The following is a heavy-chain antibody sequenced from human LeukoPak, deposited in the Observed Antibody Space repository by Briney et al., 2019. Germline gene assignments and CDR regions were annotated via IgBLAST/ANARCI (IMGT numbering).Heavy chain of an antibody. D-gene: IGHD2-15*01. CDR2: IRSKAHGGTT. J-gene: IGHJ4*02. CDR3: TRAGRYCSGGSCYSFY. V-gene: IGHV3-49*02. Sequence: SWIRQAPGEGLEWVGFIRSKAHGGTTEYAASVKGRFTISRDDSKSIAYLQMDSLKTEDTAVYYCTRAGRYCSGGSCYSFYWGQGTLVTVSS.